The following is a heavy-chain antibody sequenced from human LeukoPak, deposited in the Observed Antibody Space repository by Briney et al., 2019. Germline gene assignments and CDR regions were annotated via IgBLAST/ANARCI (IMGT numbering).Heavy chain of an antibody. Sequence: GGSLRLSCAASGFTFEDYAMHWVRQAPGKGLEWVSLISGDGGSTYYADSVKGRFTISRDNSKNSLYLEMNSLRTEDTALYYCAKGGRILEWLLYWGPGTLVTVSS. J-gene: IGHJ4*02. D-gene: IGHD3-3*01. CDR2: ISGDGGST. V-gene: IGHV3-43*02. CDR1: GFTFEDYA. CDR3: AKGGRILEWLLY.